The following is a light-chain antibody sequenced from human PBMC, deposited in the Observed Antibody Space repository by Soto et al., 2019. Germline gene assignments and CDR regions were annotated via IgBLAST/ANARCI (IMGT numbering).Light chain of an antibody. J-gene: IGKJ1*01. V-gene: IGKV3-20*01. CDR3: QQYGSSPRT. CDR2: GAS. CDR1: QSVSSSY. Sequence: EIVLTQSPGTLSLSPGERATLSCRASQSVSSSYLAWYQQKPGQAPRLLIYGASSSATGTPDSFSGSGSGTNFTLTISKLEPEDFAVYYCQQYGSSPRTFRQGTKVEIK.